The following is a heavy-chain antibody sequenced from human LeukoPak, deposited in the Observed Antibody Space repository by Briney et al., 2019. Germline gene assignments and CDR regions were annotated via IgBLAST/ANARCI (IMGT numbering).Heavy chain of an antibody. CDR2: MYSRGDT. CDR1: GFTVSDNY. V-gene: IGHV3-53*01. Sequence: GGSLRLSCAASGFTVSDNYMSWVRQAPGKGLEWVSVMYSRGDTYYADSVKGRFTFSRDISKNTLYLQMNGLRPEDTAMYYCARDAPQAPAAGVLASWGQGTLVTVSS. CDR3: ARDAPQAPAAGVLAS. D-gene: IGHD6-13*01. J-gene: IGHJ5*02.